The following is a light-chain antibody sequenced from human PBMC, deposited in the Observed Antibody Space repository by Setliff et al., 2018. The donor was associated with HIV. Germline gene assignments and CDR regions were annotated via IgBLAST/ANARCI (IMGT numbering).Light chain of an antibody. CDR1: SSDIGRYSL. CDR2: QAT. J-gene: IGLJ1*01. Sequence: QSVLTQPASVSGSPGQSITISCTGTSSDIGRYSLVSWYQQYPGKAPKLMIYQATKRPSGVSNRFSGSKSGNTASLTISGLQAEDEADYYCCSNTGSNTYVFGSGTKVT. CDR3: CSNTGSNTYV. V-gene: IGLV2-23*01.